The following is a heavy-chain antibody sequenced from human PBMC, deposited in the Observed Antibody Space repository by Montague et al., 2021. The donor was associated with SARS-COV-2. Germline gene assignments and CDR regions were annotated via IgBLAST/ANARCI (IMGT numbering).Heavy chain of an antibody. J-gene: IGHJ5*02. CDR1: GGSISSSNYY. D-gene: IGHD3-22*01. V-gene: IGHV4-39*02. CDR2: IYYSGST. Sequence: SETLSLTCSVSGGSISSSNYYWGWIRQPPGKGLEWIGSIYYSGSTYYNPSLKSRVAISVDTSKNQFSLILRSMTAADTAVFYCAREGFSSGYYETWDQGTLVTVSS. CDR3: AREGFSSGYYET.